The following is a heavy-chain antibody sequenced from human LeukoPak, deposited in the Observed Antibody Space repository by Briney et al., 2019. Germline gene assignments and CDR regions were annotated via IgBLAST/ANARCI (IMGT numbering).Heavy chain of an antibody. Sequence: SVKVSCKASGGTFSSYAISWVRQAPGQGLEWMGGIIPIFGTANYAQKFQGRVTITADKSTSTAYMELSSLRSEDTAVYYCARDLTHRRNYDNSGYQIVPAFWGQGTLVTVSS. CDR1: GGTFSSYA. V-gene: IGHV1-69*06. D-gene: IGHD3-22*01. CDR3: ARDLTHRRNYDNSGYQIVPAF. CDR2: IIPIFGTA. J-gene: IGHJ4*02.